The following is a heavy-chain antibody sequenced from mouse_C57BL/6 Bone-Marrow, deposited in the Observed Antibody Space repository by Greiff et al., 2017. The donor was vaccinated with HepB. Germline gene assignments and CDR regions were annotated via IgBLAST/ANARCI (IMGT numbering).Heavy chain of an antibody. CDR1: GYSITSGYY. D-gene: IGHD2-2*01. V-gene: IGHV3-6*01. J-gene: IGHJ1*03. CDR3: ARGGYGKYFDV. CDR2: ISYDGSN. Sequence: EVQRVESGPGLVKPSQSLSLTCSVTGYSITSGYYWNWIRQFPGNKLEWMGYISYDGSNNYNPSLKNRISITRDTSKNQFFLKLNSVTTEDTATYYCARGGYGKYFDVWGTGTTVTVSS.